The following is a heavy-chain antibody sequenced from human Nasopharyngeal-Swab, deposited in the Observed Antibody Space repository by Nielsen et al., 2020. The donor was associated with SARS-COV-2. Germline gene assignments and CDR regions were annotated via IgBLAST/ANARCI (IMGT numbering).Heavy chain of an antibody. V-gene: IGHV3-43*01. CDR2: ITWDGGNT. CDR3: AQDLELGEYYYYFYYMDV. Sequence: SLKISCAASGFTIDDYNIHWVRPPPGKAQERVSTITWDGGNTHYADSVKGRITTSRNNSRNSLYLQMNSLRLEDTALYYCAQDLELGEYYYYFYYMDVWGKGTTVTVSS. D-gene: IGHD1-26*01. J-gene: IGHJ6*03. CDR1: GFTIDDYN.